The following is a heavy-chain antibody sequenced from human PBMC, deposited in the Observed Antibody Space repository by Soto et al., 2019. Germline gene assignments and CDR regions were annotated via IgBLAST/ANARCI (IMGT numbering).Heavy chain of an antibody. CDR3: TRDDIGLGIDY. CDR2: IYYTGST. J-gene: IGHJ4*02. CDR1: GGSISSYY. D-gene: IGHD1-26*01. V-gene: IGHV4-59*12. Sequence: SETLSLTCTVSGGSISSYYWSWIRQPPGKGLEWIGYIYYTGSTNYNPSLKSRVTISRDNAKNTLYLQMNSLRAEDTAVYYCTRDDIGLGIDYWGLGTLVTVSS.